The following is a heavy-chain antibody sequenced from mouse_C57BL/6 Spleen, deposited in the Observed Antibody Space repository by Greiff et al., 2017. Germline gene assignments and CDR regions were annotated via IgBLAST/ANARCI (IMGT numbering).Heavy chain of an antibody. CDR1: GYTFTDYY. V-gene: IGHV1-76*01. CDR3: AREPDWYFDV. CDR2: IYPGSGNT. Sequence: QVQLKESGAELVRPGASVQLSCKASGYTFTDYYINWVKQRPGQGLEWIARIYPGSGNTYYNEKFKGKATLTAEKSSSTAYMQLSSLTSEDSAVYFCAREPDWYFDVWGTGTTVTVSS. J-gene: IGHJ1*03.